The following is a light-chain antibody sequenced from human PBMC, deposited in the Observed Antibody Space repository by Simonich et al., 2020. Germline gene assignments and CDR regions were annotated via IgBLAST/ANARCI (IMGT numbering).Light chain of an antibody. CDR3: MQALQTPYT. V-gene: IGKV2-28*01. Sequence: DIVMTQSPLSLPVTPGEPASISCRSSQSLLHSNGYNYLVCYLQKPGHSPQLLIYLGSNRDAGVPDRFSGSGSGTDVTLKISRVEAEDVGVYYCMQALQTPYTFGQGTKLEIK. CDR2: LGS. CDR1: QSLLHSNGYNY. J-gene: IGKJ2*01.